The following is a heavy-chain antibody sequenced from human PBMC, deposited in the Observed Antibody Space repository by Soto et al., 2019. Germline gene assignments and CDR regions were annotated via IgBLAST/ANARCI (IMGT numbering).Heavy chain of an antibody. CDR3: AREGGDSSGDYYRAEYFQH. CDR2: IIPIFGTA. Sequence: QVQLVQSGAEVKKPGSSVKVSCKASGGTFSSYAISWVRQAPGQGLEWMGGIIPIFGTANYAQKFQGRVTITADESTSTAYMELSSLRSEDTAVYYCAREGGDSSGDYYRAEYFQHWGQGTLVTVSS. J-gene: IGHJ1*01. CDR1: GGTFSSYA. D-gene: IGHD3-22*01. V-gene: IGHV1-69*12.